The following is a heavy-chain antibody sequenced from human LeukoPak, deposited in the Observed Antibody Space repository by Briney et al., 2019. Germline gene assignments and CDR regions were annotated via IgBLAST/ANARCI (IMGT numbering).Heavy chain of an antibody. CDR3: ASSGWGSYYFDY. D-gene: IGHD6-19*01. J-gene: IGHJ4*02. CDR1: GGSFSGYY. CDR2: INHSGST. Sequence: SETLSLTCAVYGGSFSGYYWSWIRQPPGKGLEWIGGINHSGSTNYNPSLKSRVTISVDTSKNQFSLKLSSVTAADTAVYYCASSGWGSYYFDYWGQGTLVTVSS. V-gene: IGHV4-34*01.